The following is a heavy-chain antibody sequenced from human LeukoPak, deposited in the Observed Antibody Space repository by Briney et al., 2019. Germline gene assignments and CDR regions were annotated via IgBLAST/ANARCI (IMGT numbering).Heavy chain of an antibody. CDR3: ARDGPDSQNYYNFDH. V-gene: IGHV3-33*01. J-gene: IGHJ4*02. CDR2: IWYDGSKK. D-gene: IGHD3-10*01. CDR1: GFNFGSFA. Sequence: GGSLRPSCAASGFNFGSFAFHGGREAPGKGRGWGAVIWYDGSKKYYTASVKGRFTVSRDDPEKTVYLQMNSLRAEDTAVYYCARDGPDSQNYYNFDHWGQGTLVTVSS.